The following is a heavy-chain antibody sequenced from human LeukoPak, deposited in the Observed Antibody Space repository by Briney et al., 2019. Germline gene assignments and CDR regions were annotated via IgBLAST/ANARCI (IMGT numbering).Heavy chain of an antibody. J-gene: IGHJ6*03. CDR1: GGSFSGYY. D-gene: IGHD2-2*01. Sequence: PSETLSLTCAVYGGSFSGYYWSWIRQPPGKGLEWIGEINHSGSTNYNPSLKSRVTISVDTSKNQFSLKLSSVTAADTAVYYCARSARNQLLFLGRVYYYMDVWGKGTTVTVSS. CDR2: INHSGST. CDR3: ARSARNQLLFLGRVYYYMDV. V-gene: IGHV4-34*01.